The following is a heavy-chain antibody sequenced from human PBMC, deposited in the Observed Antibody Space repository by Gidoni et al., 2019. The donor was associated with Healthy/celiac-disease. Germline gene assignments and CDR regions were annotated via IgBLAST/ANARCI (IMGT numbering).Heavy chain of an antibody. Sequence: QVQLVESAGVLVKPGGSLSLSCAASAFTLRAYYMRWIRQAPGHGLEWGSYISSSGRTIYYADSVKGRFTISRDNANNSLYLQMNSLRAEDTAVYYCARSPTGASRFSVDPSELACWGQGTLVTVSS. CDR1: AFTLRAYY. CDR2: ISSSGRTI. CDR3: ARSPTGASRFSVDPSELAC. D-gene: IGHD4-17*01. J-gene: IGHJ4*02. V-gene: IGHV3-11*01.